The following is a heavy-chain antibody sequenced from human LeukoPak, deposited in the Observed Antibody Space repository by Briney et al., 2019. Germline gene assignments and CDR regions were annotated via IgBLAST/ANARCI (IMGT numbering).Heavy chain of an antibody. Sequence: PGGSLRLSCAVSGFTFSDYWMTWVRQAPGRGLEWVANIKEDGSDKQYVDSVQGRFTISRDNAENSLYPQMNSLRAEDTAVYYCVRESSVWVGPGIGRPLDVWGKGTAVTVSS. CDR2: IKEDGSDK. CDR3: VRESSVWVGPGIGRPLDV. J-gene: IGHJ6*04. CDR1: GFTFSDYW. V-gene: IGHV3-7*01. D-gene: IGHD3-16*01.